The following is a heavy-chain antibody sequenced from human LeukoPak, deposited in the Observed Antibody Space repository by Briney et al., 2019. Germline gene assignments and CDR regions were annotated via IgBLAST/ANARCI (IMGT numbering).Heavy chain of an antibody. Sequence: GGSLRLSCAASGFTFSLLGMHWVRQAPGKGLEWVAVIWNDGSNEYYADSVKGRFTISRDNSKNTVSLQMNSLRDEDTAVYYCAKDAQRGFDYSNSLEYWGQGTLVTVSS. J-gene: IGHJ4*02. CDR1: GFTFSLLG. D-gene: IGHD4-11*01. CDR2: IWNDGSNE. CDR3: AKDAQRGFDYSNSLEY. V-gene: IGHV3-33*06.